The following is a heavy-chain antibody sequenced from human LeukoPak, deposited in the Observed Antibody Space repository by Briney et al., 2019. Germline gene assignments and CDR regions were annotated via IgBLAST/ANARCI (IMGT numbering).Heavy chain of an antibody. CDR2: VRQDESDK. Sequence: GRSLRLSCAASRFTFSDYWMSWVRQAPGKGLEWVAHVRQDESDKYYVDSVKGRFTISRDNAQNSLYLQMNSLRADDTAVYYCARGGLRGTFDYWGQGTLVTVSS. V-gene: IGHV3-7*01. J-gene: IGHJ4*02. CDR1: RFTFSDYW. D-gene: IGHD3-16*01. CDR3: ARGGLRGTFDY.